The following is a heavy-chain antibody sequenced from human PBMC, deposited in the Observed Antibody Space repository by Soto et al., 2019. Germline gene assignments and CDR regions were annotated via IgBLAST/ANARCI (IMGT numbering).Heavy chain of an antibody. V-gene: IGHV3-53*01. Sequence: EVQLVESGGGLIQPGGSLRLSCGASGFTVSTNYMSWVRQAPGKGLEWVSHIYSGGSTYYADSVKGRFTISRDYSTSSVYIQMNALRAEDTAVYYCARCLGDLSLSAFDVWGQGTLVTVSS. CDR2: IYSGGST. J-gene: IGHJ3*01. D-gene: IGHD3-16*02. CDR1: GFTVSTNY. CDR3: ARCLGDLSLSAFDV.